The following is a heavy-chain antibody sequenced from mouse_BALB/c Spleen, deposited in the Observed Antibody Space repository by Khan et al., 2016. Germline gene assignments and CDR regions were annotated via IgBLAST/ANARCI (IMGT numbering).Heavy chain of an antibody. D-gene: IGHD1-1*01. J-gene: IGHJ4*01. CDR2: IFPGSGST. V-gene: IGHV1-77*01. CDR1: GYTFTDYY. CDR3: ARFYYGYFAMDY. Sequence: QIQLVQSGTELPRPGASVKLSCKASGYTFTDYYLHWVKQRTGQGLEWIGEIFPGSGSTYYNEKFKGKASLTADTSSSTAYMQLSSLTSEDSAVXYCARFYYGYFAMDYWGHGASVTVSS.